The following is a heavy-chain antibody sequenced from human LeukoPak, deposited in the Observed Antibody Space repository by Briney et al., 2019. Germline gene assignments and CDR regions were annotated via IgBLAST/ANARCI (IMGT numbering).Heavy chain of an antibody. CDR2: IRQDGSAK. J-gene: IGHJ4*02. CDR1: GLTFSSYW. V-gene: IGHV3-7*05. D-gene: IGHD5-24*01. CDR3: AKWDGLDY. Sequence: GGSLRLSCVASGLTFSSYWMSWVRQAPGKGPEWVANIRQDGSAKNYADSVKGRFSISRDNARNSLYLQMNSLRVDDTAVYYCAKWDGLDYWGQGTLVTVSS.